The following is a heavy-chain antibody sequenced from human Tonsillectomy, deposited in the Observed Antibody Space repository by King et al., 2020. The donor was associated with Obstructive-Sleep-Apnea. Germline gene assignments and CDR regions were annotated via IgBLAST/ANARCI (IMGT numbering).Heavy chain of an antibody. V-gene: IGHV4-39*07. Sequence: QLQESGPGLVKPSETLSLTCTVSGGSISSSSYYWGWIRQPPGKGLEWIGSIYYSGSTYYNPSLKSRVTISVDTSKDQFSLKLSSVTAADTAVYYCARDRAEYYDSSGYYVGWGQGTLVTVSS. CDR3: ARDRAEYYDSSGYYVG. D-gene: IGHD3-22*01. CDR2: IYYSGST. CDR1: GGSISSSSYY. J-gene: IGHJ1*01.